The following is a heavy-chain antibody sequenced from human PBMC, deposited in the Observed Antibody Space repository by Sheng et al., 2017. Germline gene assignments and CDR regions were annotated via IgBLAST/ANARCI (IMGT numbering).Heavy chain of an antibody. Sequence: EVQLVESGGGLVQPGRSLRLSCAASGFTFDDYAMHWVRQAPGKGLEWVSGISWNSGSIGYADSVKGRFTISRDNAKNSLYLQMNSLRAEDMALYYCAKGYSSGYYLGAFDIWGQGTMVTVSS. CDR1: GFTFDDYA. V-gene: IGHV3-9*03. CDR2: ISWNSGSI. J-gene: IGHJ3*02. CDR3: AKGYSSGYYLGAFDI. D-gene: IGHD3-22*01.